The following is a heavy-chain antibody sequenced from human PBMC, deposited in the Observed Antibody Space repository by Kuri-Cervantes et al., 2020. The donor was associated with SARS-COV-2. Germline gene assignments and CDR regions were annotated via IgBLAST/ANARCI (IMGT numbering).Heavy chain of an antibody. J-gene: IGHJ5*02. V-gene: IGHV3-30*18. CDR3: AKDRTRQRLGWFDP. D-gene: IGHD1-1*01. Sequence: GESLKISCAASGFTFSDYYMSWVRQAPGKGLEWVAVISYDGSNKYYADSVKGRFTISRDNSKNTLYLQMNSLRAEDTAVYYCAKDRTRQRLGWFDPWGPGTLVTVSS. CDR2: ISYDGSNK. CDR1: GFTFSDYY.